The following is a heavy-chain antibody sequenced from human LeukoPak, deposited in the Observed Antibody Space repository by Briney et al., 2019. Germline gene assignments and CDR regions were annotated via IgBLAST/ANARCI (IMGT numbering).Heavy chain of an antibody. Sequence: PGGSLRLSCAASGFTFSSYGMHWVRQAPGKRLEWVAVIWYDGSNKYYADSVKGRFTISRDNSKNTLYLQMNSLRAEDTAVYYCAKAGMEYCSSTSCYLDVWGKGTTVTISS. CDR3: AKAGMEYCSSTSCYLDV. J-gene: IGHJ6*03. CDR1: GFTFSSYG. D-gene: IGHD2-2*01. V-gene: IGHV3-33*06. CDR2: IWYDGSNK.